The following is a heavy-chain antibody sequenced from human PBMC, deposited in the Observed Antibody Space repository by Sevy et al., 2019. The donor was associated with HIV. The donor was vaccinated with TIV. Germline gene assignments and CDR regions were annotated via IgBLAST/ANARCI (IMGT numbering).Heavy chain of an antibody. CDR1: GFTFSSYA. J-gene: IGHJ4*02. Sequence: GGSLRLSCAASGFTFSSYAMHWVRQAPGKGLEWVAVISYDGSNKYYADSVKGRFTISRDNSKNTLYLQMNSLRAEDRAVYYCARDYPSRYDSSGYIDYWGQGTLVTVSS. CDR2: ISYDGSNK. D-gene: IGHD3-22*01. V-gene: IGHV3-30*04. CDR3: ARDYPSRYDSSGYIDY.